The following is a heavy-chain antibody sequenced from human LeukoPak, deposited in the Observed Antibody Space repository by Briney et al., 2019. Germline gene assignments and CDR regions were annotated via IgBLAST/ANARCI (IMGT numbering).Heavy chain of an antibody. V-gene: IGHV4-34*01. Sequence: PSETLSLTCAVYGGSFSVYYWSWIRQPPGKGLEWIGEINHSGSTNYNPSLKSRVTISVDTSKNQFSLKLSSVTAADTAVYYCARQDGGNSVWYFDLWGRGTLVTVSS. J-gene: IGHJ2*01. CDR2: INHSGST. CDR1: GGSFSVYY. D-gene: IGHD4-23*01. CDR3: ARQDGGNSVWYFDL.